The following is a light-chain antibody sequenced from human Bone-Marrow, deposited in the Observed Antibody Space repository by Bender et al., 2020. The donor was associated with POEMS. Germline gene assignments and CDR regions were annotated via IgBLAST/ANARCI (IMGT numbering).Light chain of an antibody. Sequence: QSVLTQPPSASGTPGQMVTISCSGGRSNIGNNPVNWFQQLPGTAPRLVIYSNNQRPSGVPDRFSASKSGTSASLAISGLQSEDEADYYCTAWDDSLNGVLFGGGTKLTVL. V-gene: IGLV1-44*01. CDR1: RSNIGNNP. J-gene: IGLJ2*01. CDR2: SNN. CDR3: TAWDDSLNGVL.